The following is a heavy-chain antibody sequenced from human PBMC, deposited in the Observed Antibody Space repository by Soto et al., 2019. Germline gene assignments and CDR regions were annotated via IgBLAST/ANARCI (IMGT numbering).Heavy chain of an antibody. J-gene: IGHJ6*02. CDR1: GYSISSSNW. D-gene: IGHD3-10*01. CDR3: ARNIGLVARGVIDYGMDV. V-gene: IGHV4-28*01. CDR2: IYYSGST. Sequence: SETLSLTCAVSGYSISSSNWWGWIRQPPGKGLEWIGYIYYSGSTYYNPSLKSRVTMSVDTFKNQFSLKLSSVTAVDTAVYYCARNIGLVARGVIDYGMDVWGQGTTVTVSS.